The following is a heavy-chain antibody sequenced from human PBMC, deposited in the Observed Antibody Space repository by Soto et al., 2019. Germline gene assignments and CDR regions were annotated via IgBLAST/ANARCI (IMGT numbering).Heavy chain of an antibody. J-gene: IGHJ2*01. CDR1: GGSISSRCYY. V-gene: IGHV4-31*03. CDR3: ARDTRYNWNYMTGDWYFDL. CDR2: IYYSGRT. D-gene: IGHD1-7*01. Sequence: SGTLSLTCTVSGGSISSRCYYWSWLRQHPGKRLEWIGYIYYSGRTYYNPSLKSRVTISVDTSKNQFSLELSSVTAADTAVYYWARDTRYNWNYMTGDWYFDLWGRGTLFTVSS.